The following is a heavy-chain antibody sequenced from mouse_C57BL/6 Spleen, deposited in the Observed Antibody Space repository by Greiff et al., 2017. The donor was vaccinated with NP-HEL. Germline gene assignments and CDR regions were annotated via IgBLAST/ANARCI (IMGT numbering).Heavy chain of an antibody. CDR3: ASHSNSVAY. CDR2: ISSGGSYT. V-gene: IGHV5-6*01. CDR1: GFTFSSYG. Sequence: EVKLVESGGDLVKPGGSLKLSCAASGFTFSSYGMSWVRQTPDKRLEWVATISSGGSYTYYPDSVKGRFTISRDNAKNTLYLQMSRLKSEDTAMYYCASHSNSVAYWGQGTLVTVSA. D-gene: IGHD2-5*01. J-gene: IGHJ3*01.